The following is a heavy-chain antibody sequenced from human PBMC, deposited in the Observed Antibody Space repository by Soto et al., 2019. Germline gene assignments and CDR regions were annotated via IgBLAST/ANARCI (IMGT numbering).Heavy chain of an antibody. CDR1: GYNFVEYW. Sequence: GESLKISCKASGYNFVEYWIGWVRQIPGKGLEWMGSVYPNDCDVKYSPSFQGQVTGLADNSINTAYLHWSSLKPSDSGTYYCGAGSFDPWGQGTPVPVAS. D-gene: IGHD6-25*01. V-gene: IGHV5-51*01. J-gene: IGHJ5*02. CDR2: VYPNDCDV. CDR3: GAGSFDP.